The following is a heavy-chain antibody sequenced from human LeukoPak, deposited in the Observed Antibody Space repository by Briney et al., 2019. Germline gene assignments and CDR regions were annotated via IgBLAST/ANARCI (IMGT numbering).Heavy chain of an antibody. CDR1: GFTFSSYA. V-gene: IGHV3-23*01. Sequence: GGSLRLSCAASGFTFSSYAMSWVRQAPGKGLEWVSAISGSGGSTYYADSVKGRFTISRDNSKNTLYLQMNSLRAEDTAVYYCKTTTAVGGGKNYYYGMDVWGQGTTVTVSS. CDR2: ISGSGGST. CDR3: KTTTAVGGGKNYYYGMDV. J-gene: IGHJ6*02. D-gene: IGHD6-19*01.